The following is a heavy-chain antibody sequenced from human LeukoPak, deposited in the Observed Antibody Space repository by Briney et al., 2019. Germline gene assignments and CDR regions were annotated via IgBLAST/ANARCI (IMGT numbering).Heavy chain of an antibody. V-gene: IGHV3-23*01. D-gene: IGHD5-12*01. Sequence: GGSLRLSCAASGVTFSSYAMSWVRQAPGKGLEWVSAISGSGDSTYYADSVKGRFTISRDNSKNTLYLQMSSMRSDDTAVYYCARYNAVHWGQGTLVTVSS. CDR2: ISGSGDST. CDR3: ARYNAVH. CDR1: GVTFSSYA. J-gene: IGHJ4*02.